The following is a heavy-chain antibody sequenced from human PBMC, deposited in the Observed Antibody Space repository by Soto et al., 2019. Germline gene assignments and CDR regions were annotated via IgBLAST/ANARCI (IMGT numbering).Heavy chain of an antibody. Sequence: QVQLVQSGAEVKKPGSSVKVSCKASGGTFSSYAISWVRQAPGQGLEWMGGIIPIFGTANYAQKFQGRVTITADESTSKADMELSSLRAEDTAVYYCATGFTHNHDYSSNYYYYYGMDVWGQGTTVTVSS. V-gene: IGHV1-69*01. CDR1: GGTFSSYA. CDR3: ATGFTHNHDYSSNYYYYYGMDV. D-gene: IGHD4-4*01. CDR2: IIPIFGTA. J-gene: IGHJ6*02.